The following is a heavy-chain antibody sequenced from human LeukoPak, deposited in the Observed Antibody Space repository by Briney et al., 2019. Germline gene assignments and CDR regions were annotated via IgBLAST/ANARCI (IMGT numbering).Heavy chain of an antibody. V-gene: IGHV4-59*01. Sequence: PETLSLTCTVSGGSISGYYWNWSRQPPGKGVEWIGNLYYMRGAWYKSSLKSRVTTSVDTSRNEFSLKLSSVTAADTAVYYCARDERTYYYGSGRAFDIWGQGTMVTVSS. CDR3: ARDERTYYYGSGRAFDI. CDR2: LYYMRGA. CDR1: GGSISGYY. J-gene: IGHJ3*02. D-gene: IGHD3-10*01.